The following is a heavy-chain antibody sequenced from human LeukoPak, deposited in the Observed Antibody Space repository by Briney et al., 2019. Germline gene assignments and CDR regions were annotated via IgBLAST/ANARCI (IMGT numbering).Heavy chain of an antibody. CDR3: ARDGRVGFFVY. D-gene: IGHD1-26*01. V-gene: IGHV1-18*01. CDR2: ISASSGHT. J-gene: IGHJ4*02. CDR1: GYTFTTYG. Sequence: ASVKVPCKASGYTFTTYGISWVRQAPGQGLEYMAWISASSGHTNYAQNLQGRVTLTTDTSTSTAYMELRSLKSDDTAVYYCARDGRVGFFVYWGQGTLVTVSS.